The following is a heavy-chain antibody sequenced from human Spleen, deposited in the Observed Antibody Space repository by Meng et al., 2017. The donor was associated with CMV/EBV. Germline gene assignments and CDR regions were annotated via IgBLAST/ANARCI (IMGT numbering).Heavy chain of an antibody. CDR3: ARDLVPPYYGMDV. V-gene: IGHV3-48*04. Sequence: GESLKISCAASGFTFRTYSMNWVRQAPGKGLEWVSYISSSSTIIYYADSVKGRFTISRDNAKNTLYLQMNSLRAEDTAVYYCARDLVPPYYGMDVWGQGTTVTVSS. J-gene: IGHJ6*02. CDR2: ISSSSTII. D-gene: IGHD2-2*01. CDR1: GFTFRTYS.